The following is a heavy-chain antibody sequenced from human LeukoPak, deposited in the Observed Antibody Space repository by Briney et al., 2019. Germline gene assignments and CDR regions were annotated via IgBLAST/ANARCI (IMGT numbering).Heavy chain of an antibody. D-gene: IGHD3-22*01. CDR2: ISGSGGST. Sequence: GGSPRLSCAASGFTFSSYAMSWVRQAPGKGLEWVSAISGSGGSTYYADSVKGRFTISRDNSKNTLYLQMNSLRAEDTAVYYCAKVRPFYDSSGYYYGYWGQGTLVTVSS. CDR3: AKVRPFYDSSGYYYGY. J-gene: IGHJ4*02. CDR1: GFTFSSYA. V-gene: IGHV3-23*01.